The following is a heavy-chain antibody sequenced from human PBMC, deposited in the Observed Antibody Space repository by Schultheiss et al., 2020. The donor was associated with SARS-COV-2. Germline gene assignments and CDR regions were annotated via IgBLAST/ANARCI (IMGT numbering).Heavy chain of an antibody. CDR3: ARGLLYSSGWFGDY. D-gene: IGHD6-19*01. Sequence: SETLSLTCTVSGGSVSSGSYYWSWIRQPPGKGLEWIGYIYYSGSTNYNPSLKSRVTISVDTSKNQFSLKLSSVTAADTAVYYCARGLLYSSGWFGDYWGQGTLVTVSS. CDR1: GGSVSSGSYY. V-gene: IGHV4-61*01. J-gene: IGHJ4*02. CDR2: IYYSGST.